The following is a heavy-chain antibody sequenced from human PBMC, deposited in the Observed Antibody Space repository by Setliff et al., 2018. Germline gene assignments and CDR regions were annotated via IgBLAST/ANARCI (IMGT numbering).Heavy chain of an antibody. CDR3: ASERESASRQTYFDS. V-gene: IGHV4-38-2*02. CDR1: GYSISSGYY. Sequence: SETLSLTCTVSGYSISSGYYWGWIRQPPGKGLEWIGSIYHSGSTDYNPSLNSRVTISVDTSKNQLSLKLSSVTAADTAVYYCASERESASRQTYFDSWGQGTLVTVSS. J-gene: IGHJ4*02. CDR2: IYHSGST. D-gene: IGHD2-15*01.